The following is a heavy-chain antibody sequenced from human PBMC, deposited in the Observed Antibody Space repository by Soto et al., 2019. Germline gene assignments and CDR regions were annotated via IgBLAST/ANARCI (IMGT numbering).Heavy chain of an antibody. D-gene: IGHD3-10*01. CDR1: GFTFSNAW. CDR2: IKSKTDAGTR. Sequence: GRSLRLSCAASGFTFSNAWMSWVRQAPGKGLEWVGRIKSKTDAGTRDYAALVKGRFTISRDDSRNTLYLQMNSLRAEDTAVYYCARDLGDGTALDIWGQGRMGTVSS. J-gene: IGHJ3*02. CDR3: ARDLGDGTALDI. V-gene: IGHV3-15*01.